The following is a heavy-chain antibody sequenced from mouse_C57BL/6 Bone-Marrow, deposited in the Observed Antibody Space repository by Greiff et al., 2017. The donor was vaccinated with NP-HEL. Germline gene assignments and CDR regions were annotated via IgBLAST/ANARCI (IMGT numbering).Heavy chain of an antibody. CDR1: GYTFTDYN. Sequence: VQLKESGPELVKPGASVKIPCKASGYTFTDYNMDWVKQSHGKSLEWIGDINPNNGGTIYNQKFKGKATLTVDKSSSTAYMELRSLTSEDTAVYYCARRDITTVVADYWGQGTTLTVSS. CDR3: ARRDITTVVADY. V-gene: IGHV1-18*01. CDR2: INPNNGGT. D-gene: IGHD1-1*01. J-gene: IGHJ2*01.